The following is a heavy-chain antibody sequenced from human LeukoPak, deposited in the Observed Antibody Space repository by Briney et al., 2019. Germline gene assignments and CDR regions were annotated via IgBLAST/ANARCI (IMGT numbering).Heavy chain of an antibody. V-gene: IGHV3-9*01. CDR2: ISWNSGSI. CDR1: GFTFDDYA. D-gene: IGHD3-10*01. J-gene: IGHJ4*02. Sequence: GGSLRLSCAASGFTFDDYAMHWVRQAPGKGLEWVSGISWNSGSIGYADSVKGRFTISRDNAKNSLYLQMNSLRAEDTAVYYCAGLWFGANWGQGTLVTVSS. CDR3: AGLWFGAN.